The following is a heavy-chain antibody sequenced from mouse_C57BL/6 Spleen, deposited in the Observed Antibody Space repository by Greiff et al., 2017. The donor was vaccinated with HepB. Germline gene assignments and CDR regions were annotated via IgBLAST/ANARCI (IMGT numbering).Heavy chain of an antibody. J-gene: IGHJ3*01. V-gene: IGHV3-6*01. Sequence: EVQLQESGPGLVKPSQSLSLTCSVTGYSITSGYYWNWIRQFPGNKLEWMGYISYDGSNNYNPSLKNRISITRDTSKNQFFLKLNSVTTEDTATYYCARDRPWFAYWGQGTLVTVSA. CDR2: ISYDGSN. CDR3: ARDRPWFAY. CDR1: GYSITSGYY.